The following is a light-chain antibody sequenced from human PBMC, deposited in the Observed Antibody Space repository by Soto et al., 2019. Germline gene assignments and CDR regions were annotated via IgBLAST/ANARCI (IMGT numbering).Light chain of an antibody. Sequence: QSVLTQPPSVSGAPGQRVTISCTGSSSNIGAGYDVNWYQQLPGTAPKLLIYGNSHRPSGVPDRFSGSKSGTSASLAITGLQAEDEADYYCQSYDSSLSGVVFGGGTQLTVL. CDR1: SSNIGAGYD. J-gene: IGLJ2*01. CDR2: GNS. CDR3: QSYDSSLSGVV. V-gene: IGLV1-40*01.